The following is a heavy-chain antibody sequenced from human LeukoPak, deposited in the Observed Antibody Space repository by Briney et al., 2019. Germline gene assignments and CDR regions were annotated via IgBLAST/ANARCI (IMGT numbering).Heavy chain of an antibody. CDR3: ARFGGATTGRYSDY. J-gene: IGHJ4*02. Sequence: AASVKVSCKASGYTFTSYDINWVRQAPGQGLEWMGWISAYNGNTNYAQKLQGRVTMTTDTSTSTAYMELRSLRSDDTAVYYCARFGGATTGRYSDYWGQGTLVTVSS. D-gene: IGHD1-26*01. CDR1: GYTFTSYD. CDR2: ISAYNGNT. V-gene: IGHV1-18*01.